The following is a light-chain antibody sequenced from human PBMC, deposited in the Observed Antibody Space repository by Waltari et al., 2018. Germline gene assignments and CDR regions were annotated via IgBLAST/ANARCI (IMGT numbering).Light chain of an antibody. CDR1: QTISSTS. J-gene: IGKJ4*01. CDR2: GTS. CDR3: QQYDGSTVT. V-gene: IGKV3-20*01. Sequence: EIVLTQSPGTLSLSPGEGAALSCRASQTISSTSLTWYQQKPGQAPSLLIYGTSSRATGIPDRFSGSGSGTDFTLTIRRLDPEDFAVYYCQQYDGSTVTFGGGTKVEVK.